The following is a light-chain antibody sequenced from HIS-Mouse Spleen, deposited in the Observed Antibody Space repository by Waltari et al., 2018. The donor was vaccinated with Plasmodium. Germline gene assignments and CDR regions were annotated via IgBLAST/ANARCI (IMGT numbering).Light chain of an antibody. CDR3: QQYNNWSFT. J-gene: IGKJ3*01. CDR1: QRVSSN. Sequence: EIVMTQSPATLSVSPGESATHSGRASQRVSSNLAWYQQKPGQAPRLLIYGASTRATGSPARFSGSGSGTEFTLTISSLQSEDFAVYYCQQYNNWSFTFGPGTKVDIK. V-gene: IGKV3-15*01. CDR2: GAS.